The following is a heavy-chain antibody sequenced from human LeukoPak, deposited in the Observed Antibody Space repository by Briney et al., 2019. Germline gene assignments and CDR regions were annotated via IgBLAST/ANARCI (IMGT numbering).Heavy chain of an antibody. V-gene: IGHV1-2*02. CDR3: ARDRADSSGYADAFDI. CDR2: INPNSGGT. J-gene: IGHJ3*02. CDR1: GYTFTGYY. Sequence: ASVKVSCKASGYTFTGYYMHWVRQAPGQGLEWMGWINPNSGGTNYAQKFQGRVTMTRDTSISTAYMELSRLRSDDTAVYYCARDRADSSGYADAFDIWGQGIMVTVSS. D-gene: IGHD3-22*01.